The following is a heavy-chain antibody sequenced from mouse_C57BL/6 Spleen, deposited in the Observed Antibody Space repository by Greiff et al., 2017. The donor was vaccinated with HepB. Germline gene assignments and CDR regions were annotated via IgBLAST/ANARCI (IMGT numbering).Heavy chain of an antibody. V-gene: IGHV1-19*01. CDR3: ASYYGSSYDV. Sequence: VQLQQSGPVLVKPGASVKMSCKASGYTFTDYYMNWVKQSHGKSLEWIGVINPYNGGTSYNQKFKGKATLTVDKSSSTAYMELNSLTSEDSAVYYCASYYGSSYDVWGTGTTVTVSS. J-gene: IGHJ1*03. CDR2: INPYNGGT. CDR1: GYTFTDYY. D-gene: IGHD1-1*01.